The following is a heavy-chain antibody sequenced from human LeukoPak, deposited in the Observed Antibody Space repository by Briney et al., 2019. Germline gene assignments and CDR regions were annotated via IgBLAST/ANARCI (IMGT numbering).Heavy chain of an antibody. D-gene: IGHD3-22*01. CDR1: GGSISRGSYY. CDR3: ARGGDYDSSGYYPAEHFQY. J-gene: IGHJ1*01. Sequence: SQTLSLTCTVSGGSISRGSYYWSWIRQPAGKGLEWIGRFHSSGSTDYNPPLKSRVTISVDTSKNQFSLKVTSVTAANTAVYYCARGGDYDSSGYYPAEHFQYWGQGTLVTVSS. CDR2: FHSSGST. V-gene: IGHV4-61*02.